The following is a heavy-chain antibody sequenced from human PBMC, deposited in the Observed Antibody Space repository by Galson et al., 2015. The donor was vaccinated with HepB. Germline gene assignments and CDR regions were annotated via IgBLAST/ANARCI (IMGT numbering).Heavy chain of an antibody. J-gene: IGHJ6*02. V-gene: IGHV6-1*01. CDR2: TYYRSKWYN. CDR1: GDSVSSSTAA. Sequence: CAISGDSVSSSTAAWNWIRQSPSRGLEWLGRTYYRSKWYNDYAVSVKSRITINPDTSRNQFSLQLNSVTPEDTAVYYCARVTYYGSGESRDKFYYYYYGMDVWGPGTTVTVSS. D-gene: IGHD3-10*01. CDR3: ARVTYYGSGESRDKFYYYYYGMDV.